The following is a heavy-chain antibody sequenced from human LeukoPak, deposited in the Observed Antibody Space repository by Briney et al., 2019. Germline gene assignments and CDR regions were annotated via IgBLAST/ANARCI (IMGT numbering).Heavy chain of an antibody. CDR3: ARGTYYDILTGYNYYYGMDV. CDR2: IYYSGST. J-gene: IGHJ6*04. Sequence: SETLSLTCTVSGGSISSYYWSWIRQPPGKGLGWIGYIYYSGSTNYNPSLKSRVAISVDTSKNQFSLKLSSVTAADTAVYYCARGTYYDILTGYNYYYGMDVWGKGTTVTVSS. CDR1: GGSISSYY. V-gene: IGHV4-59*01. D-gene: IGHD3-9*01.